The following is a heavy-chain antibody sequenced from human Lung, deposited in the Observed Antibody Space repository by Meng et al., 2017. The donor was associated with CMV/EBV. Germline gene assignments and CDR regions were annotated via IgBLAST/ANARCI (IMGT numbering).Heavy chain of an antibody. CDR3: GKGRRFSCSSSCCTG. CDR2: ISGSGGRT. Sequence: GGSXRLSCAASGCTFSSYAMSWVRQAPGKGLELVSAISGSGGRTYYADSVMGRLTISRDNSKNTLYLQMNSLRAEETAVDYCGKGRRFSCSSSCCTGWGKGTXVTVSS. J-gene: IGHJ4*02. CDR1: GCTFSSYA. V-gene: IGHV3-23*01. D-gene: IGHD2-2*02.